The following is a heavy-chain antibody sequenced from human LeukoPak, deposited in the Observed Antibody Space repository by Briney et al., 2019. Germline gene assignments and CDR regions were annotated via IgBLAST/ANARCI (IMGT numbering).Heavy chain of an antibody. D-gene: IGHD4-17*01. CDR1: GFSFSICS. CDR3: VKATVTSSYFDYFDS. Sequence: SGGSLRLSCSASGFSFSICSMHWVRQAQGKGLEYVSAISSNGDHTNYADSVKGRFTISRDNSKNTLYLQMSSLRAEDTAVYYCVKATVTSSYFDYFDSWGQGTRVTVSS. V-gene: IGHV3-64D*09. CDR2: ISSNGDHT. J-gene: IGHJ4*02.